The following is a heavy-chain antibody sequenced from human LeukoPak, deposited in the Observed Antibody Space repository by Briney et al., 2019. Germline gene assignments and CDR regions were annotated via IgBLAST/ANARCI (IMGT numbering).Heavy chain of an antibody. CDR2: IYYSGST. D-gene: IGHD3-3*02. CDR3: ARDRISGAGSSFSLGMNG. V-gene: IGHV4-59*01. Sequence: PSGTLSLTFTVSGDINSCYYRGWVRQPPGKGLEWIGYIYYSGSTKYNPPLKSRVTMSLDTSNIWICLTLNSVTAAYTTVYYRARDRISGAGSSFSLGMNGWGQGTTVTVSS. J-gene: IGHJ6*02. CDR1: GDINSCYY.